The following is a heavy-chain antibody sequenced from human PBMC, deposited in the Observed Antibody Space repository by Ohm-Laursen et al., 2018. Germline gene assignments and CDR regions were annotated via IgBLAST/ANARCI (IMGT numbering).Heavy chain of an antibody. D-gene: IGHD5-24*01. CDR1: GFTFTSSA. V-gene: IGHV1-58*02. CDR2: IVVGSGNT. Sequence: ASVKVSCKASGFTFTSSAMQWVRQARGQRLEWIGLIVVGSGNTNYAQKFQERVTITRDMSTSTAYMELSSLRSEDTAVYYCAAGMAAALYYYGMDVWGQGTTVTVSS. CDR3: AAGMAAALYYYGMDV. J-gene: IGHJ6*02.